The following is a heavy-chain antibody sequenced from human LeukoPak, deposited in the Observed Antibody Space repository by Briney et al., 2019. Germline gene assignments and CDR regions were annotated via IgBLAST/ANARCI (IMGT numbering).Heavy chain of an antibody. J-gene: IGHJ6*02. CDR1: GYTFTGYY. CDR2: INPNSGGT. CDR3: ASLGYRSSTSPSKGCYYGMDV. V-gene: IGHV1-2*02. Sequence: ASVTVSFKASGYTFTGYYMHWVRQAPGQGLEWMGWINPNSGGTNYVQKFQSRVTMTRDTSISTAYMELSRLRSDDTAVYYCASLGYRSSTSPSKGCYYGMDVWGQGTTVTVSS. D-gene: IGHD2-2*03.